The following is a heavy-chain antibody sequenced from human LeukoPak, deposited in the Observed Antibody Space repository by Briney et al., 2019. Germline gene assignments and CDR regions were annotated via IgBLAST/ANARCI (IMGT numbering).Heavy chain of an antibody. CDR1: GFGISGYY. J-gene: IGHJ4*02. D-gene: IGHD3-3*01. V-gene: IGHV3-30*02. Sequence: PARSLRLSFAASGFGISGYYIHWVRLPPSKGLEWVAFIRYDGSNKYYADSVKGRFTISRDNSKNTLYLQMNSLSAEDTALYYCAKDGGYYHFDYWGQGTLVTVSS. CDR2: IRYDGSNK. CDR3: AKDGGYYHFDY.